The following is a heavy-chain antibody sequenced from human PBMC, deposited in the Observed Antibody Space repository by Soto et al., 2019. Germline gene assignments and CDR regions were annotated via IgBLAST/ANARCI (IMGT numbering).Heavy chain of an antibody. CDR2: INAHNGNT. Sequence: QVQLVQSGAEVKKPRASVQVSCKASGSTFPSYTVSWVRQAPGQGLERMGWINAHNGNTKYAQKSQGRLTMTTDTSTGTAYMELKSLRSDDTVINFCAIADYGDPDYWGQGTVVTVSS. V-gene: IGHV1-18*01. CDR3: AIADYGDPDY. D-gene: IGHD4-17*01. J-gene: IGHJ4*02. CDR1: GSTFPSYT.